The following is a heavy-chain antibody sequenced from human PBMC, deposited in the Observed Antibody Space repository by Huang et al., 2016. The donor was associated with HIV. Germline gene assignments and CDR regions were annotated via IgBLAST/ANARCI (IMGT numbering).Heavy chain of an antibody. D-gene: IGHD3-10*01. Sequence: EVQLMESGGGLVQPGGSLRLSCAASGFSFSTYNMNWVVQAPGKGRGWVAYITSSSGSRYYADSGKGRFTISRDNAKNSLYLQMNSLRAEDTAVYYCARFGSYYYGSGSYLDAFDIWGQGTMVTVS. V-gene: IGHV3-48*01. CDR3: ARFGSYYYGSGSYLDAFDI. J-gene: IGHJ3*02. CDR1: GFSFSTYN. CDR2: ITSSSGSR.